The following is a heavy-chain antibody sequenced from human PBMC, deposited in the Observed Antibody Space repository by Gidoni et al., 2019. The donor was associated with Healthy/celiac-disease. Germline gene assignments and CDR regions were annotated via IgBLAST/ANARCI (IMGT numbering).Heavy chain of an antibody. V-gene: IGHV1-18*01. CDR2: SSAYNVNT. CDR1: GYTFTSSG. D-gene: IGHD3-22*01. CDR3: AGYTVDSIGYNRPY. Sequence: QVQLVQSGAEVKKPGASVKVSCTASGYTFTSSGISWVRQAPGQGVGWMGWSSAYNVNTNDAQKLQGRVTITTDTYTSTAYMELRRLRSDNTAVYYCAGYTVDSIGYNRPYWGQGTLVTVSS. J-gene: IGHJ4*02.